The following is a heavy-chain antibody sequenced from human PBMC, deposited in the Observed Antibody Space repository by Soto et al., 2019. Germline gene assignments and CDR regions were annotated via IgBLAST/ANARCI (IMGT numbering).Heavy chain of an antibody. CDR1: GGSISSSSYY. CDR3: ARLGLGLVKGVGGYSYGAKDV. J-gene: IGHJ6*02. CDR2: IYYSGST. D-gene: IGHD5-18*01. V-gene: IGHV4-39*01. Sequence: SETLSLTCTVSGGSISSSSYYWGWIRQPPGKGLEWIGSIYYSGSTYYNPSLKSRVTISVDTSKNQFSLKLSSVTAADTAVYYCARLGLGLVKGVGGYSYGAKDVWGQGTTVTVSS.